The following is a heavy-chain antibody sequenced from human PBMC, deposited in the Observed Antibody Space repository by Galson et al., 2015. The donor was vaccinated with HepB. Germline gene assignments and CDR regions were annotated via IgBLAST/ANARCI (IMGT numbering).Heavy chain of an antibody. J-gene: IGHJ4*02. CDR2: ISSSSSYI. D-gene: IGHD3-16*01. CDR3: ARDGGVHWLPRLVDY. Sequence: SLRLSCAASGFTFSSYSMSWVRQAPGKGLEWVSSISSSSSYIYYADSVKGRFTISRDNAKNSLYLQMNSLRAEDTAVYYCARDGGVHWLPRLVDYWGQGTLVAVSS. V-gene: IGHV3-21*01. CDR1: GFTFSSYS.